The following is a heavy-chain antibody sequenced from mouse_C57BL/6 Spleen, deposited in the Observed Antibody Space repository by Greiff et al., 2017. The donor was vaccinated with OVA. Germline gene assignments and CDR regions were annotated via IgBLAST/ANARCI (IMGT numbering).Heavy chain of an antibody. D-gene: IGHD1-1*01. CDR2: ILPGSGST. CDR3: ARSLYGSSYVDYLDY. Sequence: QVQLQQSGAELMKPGASVKLSCKATGYTFTGYWIEWVKQRPGHGLEWIGEILPGSGSTNYNEKFKGKATFTADTSSNPAYMQLSSLTTEDSAIYYCARSLYGSSYVDYLDYWGQGTTLTVSS. CDR1: GYTFTGYW. J-gene: IGHJ2*01. V-gene: IGHV1-9*01.